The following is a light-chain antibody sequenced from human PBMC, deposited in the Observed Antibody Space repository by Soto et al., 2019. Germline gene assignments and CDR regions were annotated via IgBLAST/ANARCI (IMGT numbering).Light chain of an antibody. CDR1: QSVSSNY. CDR3: QQRNVWPPIT. Sequence: EIMLSPSPGTLSLSPGERATSSCRASQSVSSNYLAWYQQKPGQAPRLLIYGAFKRATGIPDRFSGSGSGTDFTLTISRMEPEDFAVYYCQQRNVWPPITFGQGTRLEI. J-gene: IGKJ5*01. CDR2: GAF. V-gene: IGKV3D-20*02.